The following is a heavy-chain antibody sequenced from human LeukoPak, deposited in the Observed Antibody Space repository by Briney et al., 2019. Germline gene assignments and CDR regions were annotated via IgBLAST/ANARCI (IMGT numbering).Heavy chain of an antibody. J-gene: IGHJ6*02. CDR3: ARLEDCTNGVCPLDGMDV. D-gene: IGHD2-8*01. CDR2: IYYTGTT. V-gene: IGHV4-59*12. CDR1: GGSISGTYY. Sequence: SETLSLTCTVSGGSISGTYYWSWIRQPPGKGLEWIGYIYYTGTTDSNPSLKSRVTISVDTSKNQFSLKLSSVTAADTAVYYCARLEDCTNGVCPLDGMDVWGQGTTVTVSS.